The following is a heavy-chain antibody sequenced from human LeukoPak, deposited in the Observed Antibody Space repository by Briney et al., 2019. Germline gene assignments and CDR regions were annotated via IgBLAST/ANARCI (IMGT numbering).Heavy chain of an antibody. CDR2: IYYSGST. D-gene: IGHD3-10*01. J-gene: IGHJ5*02. CDR3: ARDLKVRGVDP. Sequence: SETLSLTCTVSGGSISSYYWSWIRQPPGKGLEWIGYIYYSGSTNYNPSLKSRVTISVDTSKNQFSLKLSSVTAADTAVYYCARDLKVRGVDPWGQGTLVTVSS. V-gene: IGHV4-59*01. CDR1: GGSISSYY.